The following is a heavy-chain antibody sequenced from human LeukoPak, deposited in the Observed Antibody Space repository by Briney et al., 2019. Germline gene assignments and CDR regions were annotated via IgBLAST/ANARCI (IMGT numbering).Heavy chain of an antibody. CDR1: GYTFTSYD. D-gene: IGHD6-19*01. CDR3: ASNVAVAGAFDI. J-gene: IGHJ3*02. CDR2: MNPNSGNT. Sequence: ASVKVSCKAPGYTFTSYDINWVRQATGQGLEWMGWMNPNSGNTGYAQKFQGRVTMTRNTSISTAYMELSSLRSEDTAVYYCASNVAVAGAFDIWGQGTMVTVSS. V-gene: IGHV1-8*01.